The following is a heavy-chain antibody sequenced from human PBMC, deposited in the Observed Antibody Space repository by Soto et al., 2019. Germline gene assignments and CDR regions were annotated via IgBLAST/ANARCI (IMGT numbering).Heavy chain of an antibody. Sequence: QVQLVQSGAEVKKPGASVKVSCRASGYTFTTYGISWVRQAPGQGLEWMGWLNGYNGNTNYAQKLQGRVTMTTDTSTSTAYMELRSLRSDDTAVYYCARDPVAGTYFDYWGQGTLVTVSS. CDR1: GYTFTTYG. J-gene: IGHJ4*02. CDR3: ARDPVAGTYFDY. CDR2: LNGYNGNT. V-gene: IGHV1-18*01. D-gene: IGHD6-19*01.